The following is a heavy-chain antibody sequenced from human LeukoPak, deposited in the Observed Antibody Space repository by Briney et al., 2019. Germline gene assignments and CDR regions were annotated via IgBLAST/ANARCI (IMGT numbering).Heavy chain of an antibody. D-gene: IGHD2-15*01. J-gene: IGHJ4*02. CDR2: INHSGST. CDR1: GGSFSGYY. CDR3: ARGRSPGGKELDY. V-gene: IGHV4-34*01. Sequence: SETLSLTCAVYGGSFSGYYWSWIRQPPGKGLEWIGEINHSGSTNYNPSLKSRVTISVDTSKNQFSLKLSSVTAADTAVYYCARGRSPGGKELDYWGQGTLVTVSS.